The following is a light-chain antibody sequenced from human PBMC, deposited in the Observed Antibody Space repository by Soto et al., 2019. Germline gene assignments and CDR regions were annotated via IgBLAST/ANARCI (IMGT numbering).Light chain of an antibody. Sequence: IQITHSPSSLSASVGDRVTITCRARQNINSYLNWYHQKPGKAPKLLIYAASSLQSGVPSRFSGSGSGTDFTLTVSSLQPEDFATCYCHQSYDIPTFGQGTRLETK. CDR1: QNINSY. CDR2: AAS. CDR3: HQSYDIPT. V-gene: IGKV1-39*01. J-gene: IGKJ5*01.